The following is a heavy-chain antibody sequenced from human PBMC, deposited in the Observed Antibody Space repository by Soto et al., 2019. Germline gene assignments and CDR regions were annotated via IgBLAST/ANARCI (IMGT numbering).Heavy chain of an antibody. CDR1: GGSISSGGYY. V-gene: IGHV4-31*03. D-gene: IGHD3-10*01. J-gene: IGHJ4*02. CDR2: IYYSGST. CDR3: ARGVTLVRGVIHTPYFDY. Sequence: QVQLQESGPGLVKPSQTLSLTCTVSGGSISSGGYYWSWIRQHPGKGLEWIGYIYYSGSTYYNPYLKSRVTISVDTSKNQFSMTLSSVTAADTAVYYCARGVTLVRGVIHTPYFDYWGQGALVTVSS.